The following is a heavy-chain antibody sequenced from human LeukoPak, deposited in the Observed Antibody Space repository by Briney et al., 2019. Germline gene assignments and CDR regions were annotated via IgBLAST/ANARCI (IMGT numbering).Heavy chain of an antibody. V-gene: IGHV3-7*05. CDR2: IKQDGSEK. CDR1: GFTFINYW. D-gene: IGHD6-13*01. J-gene: IGHJ3*02. CDR3: ARWGTYSSSWLGAFDI. Sequence: GGALRHSCAASGFTFINYWMSWVRQAPGKGRDWVANIKQDGSEKYYVDSVKGRITISRDNAKNSLYLQMNNLRAEDTAVYFCARWGTYSSSWLGAFDIWGQGTMVTVSS.